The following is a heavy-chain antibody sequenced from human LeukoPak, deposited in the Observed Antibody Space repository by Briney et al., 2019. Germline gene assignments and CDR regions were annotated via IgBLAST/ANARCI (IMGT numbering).Heavy chain of an antibody. CDR2: INHSGST. Sequence: SETLSLTCTVSGYSISSGYYWSWIRQPPGKGLEWIGEINHSGSTNYNPSLKSRVTISVDTSKNQFSLKLSSVTAADTAVYYCARHGIAAAGINWFDPWGQGTLVTVSS. CDR3: ARHGIAAAGINWFDP. J-gene: IGHJ5*02. V-gene: IGHV4-38-2*02. CDR1: GYSISSGYY. D-gene: IGHD6-13*01.